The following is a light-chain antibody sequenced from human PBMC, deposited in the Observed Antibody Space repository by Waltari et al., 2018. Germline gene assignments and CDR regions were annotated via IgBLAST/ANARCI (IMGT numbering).Light chain of an antibody. CDR2: AAS. CDR3: QKYDSVPFT. V-gene: IGKV1-27*01. Sequence: DIQMTQSPSSLSASVGDRVTIPCRVSQDISNYLAWYQQTPGKVPKLLIYAASTLQSGVPSRFRGSGSGTDFTLTISSLQPEDVATYYCQKYDSVPFTFGPGTKVDI. J-gene: IGKJ3*01. CDR1: QDISNY.